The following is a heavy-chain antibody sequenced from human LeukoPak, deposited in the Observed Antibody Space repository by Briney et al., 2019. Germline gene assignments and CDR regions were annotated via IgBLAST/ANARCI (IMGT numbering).Heavy chain of an antibody. D-gene: IGHD1-1*01. CDR2: INHSGST. CDR3: ARETTEGDNWFDP. CDR1: GGSFSGYY. J-gene: IGHJ5*02. Sequence: SETLSLTCAVYGGSFSGYYWSWIRQPPGKGLEWIGEINHSGSTNYNPSLKSRVTISVDTSKNQFSLKLSSVTAADTAVYYCARETTEGDNWFDPWGQGTLVTVSS. V-gene: IGHV4-34*01.